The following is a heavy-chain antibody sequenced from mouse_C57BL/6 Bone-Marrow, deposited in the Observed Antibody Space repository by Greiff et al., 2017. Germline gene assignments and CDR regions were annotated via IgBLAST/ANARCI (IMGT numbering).Heavy chain of an antibody. CDR2: ISDGGSYT. V-gene: IGHV5-4*01. D-gene: IGHD2-4*01. CDR1: GFTFSSYA. J-gene: IGHJ2*01. Sequence: EVKLVESGGGLVKPGGSLKLSCAASGFTFSSYAMSWVRQTPEKRLEWVATISDGGSYTYYPDNVKGRFTISRDNAKNNLYLQMSHLKSEDTAMYYCARDDDYDLVDYWGQGTTLTVTA. CDR3: ARDDDYDLVDY.